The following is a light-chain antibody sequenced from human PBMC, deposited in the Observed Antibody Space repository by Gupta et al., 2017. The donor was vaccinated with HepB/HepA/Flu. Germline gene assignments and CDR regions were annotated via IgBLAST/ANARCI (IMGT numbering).Light chain of an antibody. CDR1: QDINNY. J-gene: IGKJ2*02. CDR2: DAS. Sequence: DIQMTQSPSSLSASVGDRVTITCQASQDINNYLNWYQQKPGKAPKLLIYDASHLETGVPSRFSGSGSGTDFTLTISSLQAEDIATYYCQQYDNVIPRCTFGPGTKLELK. CDR3: QQYDNVIPRCT. V-gene: IGKV1-33*01.